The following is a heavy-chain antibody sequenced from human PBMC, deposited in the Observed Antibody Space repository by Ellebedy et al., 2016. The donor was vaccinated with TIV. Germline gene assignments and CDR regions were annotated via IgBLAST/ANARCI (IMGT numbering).Heavy chain of an antibody. D-gene: IGHD3-10*01. Sequence: MPSETLSLTCTVSGGSISSGAIYWTWIRQQPGKGLESNGNIYYSGSNYYRPSLKTRVTITLDTSNNQFSLRLNSVTAADTAVYYCARDEGGSGSLSYWGQGSLVTVSS. CDR2: IYYSGSN. CDR1: GGSISSGAIY. CDR3: ARDEGGSGSLSY. J-gene: IGHJ4*02. V-gene: IGHV4-31*03.